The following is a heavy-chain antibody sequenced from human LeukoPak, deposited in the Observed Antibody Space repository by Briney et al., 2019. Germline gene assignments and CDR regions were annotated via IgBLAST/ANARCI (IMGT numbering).Heavy chain of an antibody. CDR3: AKDFTAMADYYYYGMDV. CDR2: IYSGGST. V-gene: IGHV3-66*01. CDR1: GFTVSSNY. D-gene: IGHD5-18*01. J-gene: IGHJ6*02. Sequence: PGGSLRLSCAASGFTVSSNYMSWVRQAPGKGLEWVSIIYSGGSTYYTDSVRGRFIISRDISKNTLYLQMNSLRAEDTAVYYCAKDFTAMADYYYYGMDVWGQGTTVTVSS.